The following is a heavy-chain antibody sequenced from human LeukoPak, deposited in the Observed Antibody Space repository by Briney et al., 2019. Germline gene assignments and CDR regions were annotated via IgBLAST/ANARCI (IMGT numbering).Heavy chain of an antibody. J-gene: IGHJ3*02. CDR1: GFTFSSYS. D-gene: IGHD3-10*01. CDR3: ARGDGATPPDAFDI. V-gene: IGHV3-21*01. CDR2: TSSTSNYI. Sequence: PGGSLRLSCAASGFTFSSYSMNWVRQAPGKGLQWVSSTSSTSNYIYYPDSVKGRFTISRDNAKNSMYLQMNSLRGEDTAVYYCARGDGATPPDAFDIWGQGTMVTVSS.